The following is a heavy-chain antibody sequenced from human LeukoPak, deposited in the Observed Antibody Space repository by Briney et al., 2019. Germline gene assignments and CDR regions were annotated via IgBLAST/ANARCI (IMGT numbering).Heavy chain of an antibody. CDR2: ISSSGSTI. Sequence: PGGSLRLSCAASGFTFSSYEMNWVRQAPGKGLERVSYISSSGSTIYYADSVKGRFTISRDNAKNSLYLQMNSLRAEDTAVYYCAPNQDIVVAGVYWGQGTLVTVSS. D-gene: IGHD2-15*01. CDR3: APNQDIVVAGVY. CDR1: GFTFSSYE. V-gene: IGHV3-48*03. J-gene: IGHJ4*02.